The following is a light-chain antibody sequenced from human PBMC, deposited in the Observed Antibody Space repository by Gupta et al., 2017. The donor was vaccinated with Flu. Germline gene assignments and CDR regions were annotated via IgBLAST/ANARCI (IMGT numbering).Light chain of an antibody. CDR3: SSYTGSSTWV. CDR1: SSDVGGYNY. V-gene: IGLV2-14*03. Sequence: QSALTQPASVSGSPGQSITLSCTGTSSDVGGYNYVSWYQQHPGKAPKLMIYDVSNRPSGVSNRFSGSKSGNMASLTISGLQAEDEADYYCSSYTGSSTWVFGGGTKLTVL. J-gene: IGLJ3*02. CDR2: DVS.